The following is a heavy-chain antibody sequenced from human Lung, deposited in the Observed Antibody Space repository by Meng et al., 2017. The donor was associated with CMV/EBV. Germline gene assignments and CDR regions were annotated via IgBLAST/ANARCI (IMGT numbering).Heavy chain of an antibody. CDR2: ISTRGTTI. J-gene: IGHJ4*02. Sequence: LSLTCATSGFTFSGYEMNWVRQAPGKGLEWVSYISTRGTTIYYADSVKGRFTISRDNAKGSLFLQMNNLRAEDTAIYYCATYNGYSLFFDYWGQGALVTVSS. V-gene: IGHV3-48*03. CDR3: ATYNGYSLFFDY. CDR1: GFTFSGYE. D-gene: IGHD5-18*01.